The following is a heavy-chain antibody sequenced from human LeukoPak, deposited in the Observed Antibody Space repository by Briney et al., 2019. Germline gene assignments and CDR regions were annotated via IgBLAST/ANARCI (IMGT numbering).Heavy chain of an antibody. D-gene: IGHD2-2*01. CDR1: GFTFSSHS. V-gene: IGHV3-21*01. CDR2: ISSSSSYI. J-gene: IGHJ4*02. CDR3: ARGQYQLPNVYYFDY. Sequence: GGSLRLSCAASGFTFSSHSMNWVRQAPGKGLEWVSSISSSSSYIYYADSVKGRFTISRDNAKNSLYLQMNSLRAEDTAVYYCARGQYQLPNVYYFDYWGQGTLVTVSS.